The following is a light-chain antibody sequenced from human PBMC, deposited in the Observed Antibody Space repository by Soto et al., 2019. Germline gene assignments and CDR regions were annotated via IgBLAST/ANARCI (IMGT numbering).Light chain of an antibody. Sequence: IQMTQSPSFLSGSVGDRVTIICRASQSISSFLNWYQQKPGKAPKVLIYGASTLQRGVPSRFSGSGSGTDFTLTITSLQPEDFATYYCQQSYSTPRTFGQGTKVEVE. V-gene: IGKV1-39*01. CDR1: QSISSF. CDR2: GAS. CDR3: QQSYSTPRT. J-gene: IGKJ1*01.